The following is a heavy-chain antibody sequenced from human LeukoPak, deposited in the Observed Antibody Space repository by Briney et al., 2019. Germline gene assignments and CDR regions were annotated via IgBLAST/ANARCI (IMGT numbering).Heavy chain of an antibody. D-gene: IGHD6-19*01. J-gene: IGHJ6*02. Sequence: SETLSLTCTVSGGSISSYFWSWIRQPAGKGREWIGRIYTSGSTNYNPSLKSRVTMSVDTSKNQFSLKLSSVTAPDTAVYYCAREVAVAGSLMDVWGQGTTVTVSS. CDR3: AREVAVAGSLMDV. CDR1: GGSISSYF. V-gene: IGHV4-4*07. CDR2: IYTSGST.